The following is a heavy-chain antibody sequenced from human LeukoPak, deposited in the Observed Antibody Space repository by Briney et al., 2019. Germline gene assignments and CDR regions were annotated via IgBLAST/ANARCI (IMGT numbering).Heavy chain of an antibody. D-gene: IGHD3-10*01. CDR3: AKSLSSRGIIIPKTSRYFDY. J-gene: IGHJ4*02. V-gene: IGHV3-48*04. Sequence: GGSLRLSCAASGFTFSSYSMNWVRQAPGKGLEWVSYISSSGSTIYYADSVKGRFTISRDNAKNSPYLQMNSLRAEDTAVYYCAKSLSSRGIIIPKTSRYFDYWGQGTLVTVSS. CDR1: GFTFSSYS. CDR2: ISSSGSTI.